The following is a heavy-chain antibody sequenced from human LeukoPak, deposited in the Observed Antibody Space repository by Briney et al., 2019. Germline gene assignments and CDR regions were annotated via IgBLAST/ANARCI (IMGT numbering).Heavy chain of an antibody. V-gene: IGHV3-21*01. Sequence: GSLILSCAASGFPFSSYSMNWVRQAPGQGLEWVSSISSSSSYIYYADSVKGRFTISRDNAKNSLYLQMNSLRAEDTAVYYCARVRGTVNWFDPWGQGTLVTVS. CDR3: ARVRGTVNWFDP. D-gene: IGHD4-11*01. CDR2: ISSSSSYI. J-gene: IGHJ5*02. CDR1: GFPFSSYS.